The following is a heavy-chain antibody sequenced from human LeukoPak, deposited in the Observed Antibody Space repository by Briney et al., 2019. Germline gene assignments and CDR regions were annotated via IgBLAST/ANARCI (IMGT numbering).Heavy chain of an antibody. D-gene: IGHD1-7*01. V-gene: IGHV3-23*01. CDR3: ARGPELSMDV. CDR2: ISGSGSNT. CDR1: GFTFSSYG. J-gene: IGHJ6*02. Sequence: GGSLRLSCAAAGFTFSSYGMSWVRQAPGKGLEWVSSISGSGSNTYQPDSVKGRFTISRDNSKNTLYLQMNSLRAEDTAVYYCARGPELSMDVWGQGTTVTVSS.